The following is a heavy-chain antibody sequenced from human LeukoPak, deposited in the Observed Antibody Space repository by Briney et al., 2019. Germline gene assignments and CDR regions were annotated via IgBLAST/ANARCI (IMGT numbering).Heavy chain of an antibody. CDR3: ARDLSPAYYYGSGSC. Sequence: GGSLRLSCAASGFTFSDYYMSWIRQAPGKGLEWVSYISSSGSTIYYADSVKGRFTISRDNAKNSLYLQMNSLRAEDTAVYYCARDLSPAYYYGSGSCWGQRTLVTVSS. CDR2: ISSSGSTI. J-gene: IGHJ4*02. V-gene: IGHV3-11*04. D-gene: IGHD3-10*01. CDR1: GFTFSDYY.